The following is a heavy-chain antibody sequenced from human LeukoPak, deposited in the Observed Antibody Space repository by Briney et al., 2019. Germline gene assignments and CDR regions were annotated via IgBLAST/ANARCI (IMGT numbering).Heavy chain of an antibody. CDR2: ISAYNGNT. CDR1: GYTFTSYG. CDR3: ARGLLWFGEFTANAFDI. Sequence: ASVKVSCKASGYTFTSYGISWVRQAPGQGLEWMGWISAYNGNTNYAQKLQGRVTMTTDTSTSTAYMELRSLRSDDTAVYYCARGLLWFGEFTANAFDIWGQGTMVTVSS. D-gene: IGHD3-10*01. V-gene: IGHV1-18*01. J-gene: IGHJ3*02.